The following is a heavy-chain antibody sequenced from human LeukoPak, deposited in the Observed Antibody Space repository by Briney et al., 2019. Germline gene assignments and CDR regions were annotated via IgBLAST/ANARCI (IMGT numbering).Heavy chain of an antibody. CDR3: ARLAKCTSTCRGKYWFFDL. CDR2: ISHSGKS. CDR1: GGSFSGYI. Sequence: SETLSLTCAVYGGSFSGYIWGWIRQAPGKGLEWIGEISHSGKSTHSPSQKSRVTTSVDTAKYQFSLQLTSVTAADTAVYYCARLAKCTSTCRGKYWFFDLWGRGTLVSVSS. D-gene: IGHD2-8*01. V-gene: IGHV4-34*01. J-gene: IGHJ2*01.